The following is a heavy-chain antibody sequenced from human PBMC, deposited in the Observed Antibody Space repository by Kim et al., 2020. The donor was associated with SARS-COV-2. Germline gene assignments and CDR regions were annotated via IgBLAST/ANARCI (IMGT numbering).Heavy chain of an antibody. V-gene: IGHV3-23*01. Sequence: GGSLRLSCAASGFTFNNYIINWVRQAPGKGLEWISLISGSGATTAYADSVKGRFTISRDNSKNTLYLQMNSLRAEDTAVYFCAKGGGYHFDPWGHGTLVTVSS. CDR3: AKGGGYHFDP. CDR2: ISGSGATT. D-gene: IGHD3-22*01. CDR1: GFTFNNYI. J-gene: IGHJ5*02.